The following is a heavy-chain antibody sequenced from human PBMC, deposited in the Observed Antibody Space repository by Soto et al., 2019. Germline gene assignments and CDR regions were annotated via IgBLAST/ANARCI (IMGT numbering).Heavy chain of an antibody. J-gene: IGHJ6*02. CDR3: ARDGSRAYCGGDCYSAPLGMDV. V-gene: IGHV1-69*13. D-gene: IGHD2-21*02. Sequence: SVKVSCKASGGTFSSYAISWVRQAPGQGLEWMGGIIPIFGTANYAQKFQGRVTITADESTNTAYMELGSLRSEDTAVYYCARDGSRAYCGGDCYSAPLGMDVWGQGTTVTVSS. CDR1: GGTFSSYA. CDR2: IIPIFGTA.